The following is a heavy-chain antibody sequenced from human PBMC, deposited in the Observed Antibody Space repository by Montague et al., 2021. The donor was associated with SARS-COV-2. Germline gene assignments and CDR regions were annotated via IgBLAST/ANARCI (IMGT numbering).Heavy chain of an antibody. Sequence: SETLSLTRSVSGGSISGYCWSWIRQSPGKGLEWVGYIYYTGGTNYNPSLESRVTISLDTSKNQFSLRLSSVTPADTAVYYCARDWAVLTRDGYNYGWFDPWGPGTLVTVSS. CDR3: ARDWAVLTRDGYNYGWFDP. D-gene: IGHD5-24*01. V-gene: IGHV4-59*01. CDR2: IYYTGGT. J-gene: IGHJ5*02. CDR1: GGSISGYC.